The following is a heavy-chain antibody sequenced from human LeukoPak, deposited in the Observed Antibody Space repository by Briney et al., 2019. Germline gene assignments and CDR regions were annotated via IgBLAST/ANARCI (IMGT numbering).Heavy chain of an antibody. Sequence: PGGSLRLSCAASGFTFSSYEMNWVRQAPGKGLEWVSYISSSGSTIYYADSVKGRFTISRDNSKNTLYLQMNSLRAEDTAVYYCASPILRFLESVPREDAFDIWGQGTMVTVSS. D-gene: IGHD3-3*01. J-gene: IGHJ3*02. CDR1: GFTFSSYE. V-gene: IGHV3-48*03. CDR3: ASPILRFLESVPREDAFDI. CDR2: ISSSGSTI.